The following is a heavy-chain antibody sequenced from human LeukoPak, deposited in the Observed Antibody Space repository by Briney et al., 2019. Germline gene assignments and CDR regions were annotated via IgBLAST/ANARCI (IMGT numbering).Heavy chain of an antibody. CDR1: GESFSGYY. V-gene: IGHV4-34*12. D-gene: IGHD1-26*01. Sequence: SETLSLTCVVYGESFSGYYWTWIRQPPGKGLEWIGEIIDTGSTKYNSSLKSRVTISVDTSKNQFSLKLSSVTAADTAVYYCARLMMGGSGIVGARRYYFDYWGQGTLVTVSS. CDR3: ARLMMGGSGIVGARRYYFDY. J-gene: IGHJ4*02. CDR2: IIDTGST.